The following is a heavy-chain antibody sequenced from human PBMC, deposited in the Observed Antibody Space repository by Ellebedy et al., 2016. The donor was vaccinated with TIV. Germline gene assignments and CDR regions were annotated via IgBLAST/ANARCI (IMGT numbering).Heavy chain of an antibody. CDR1: GFTFDDYT. D-gene: IGHD2-15*01. Sequence: GESLKISCAVSGFTFDDYTMHWVRQVPGKGLEWVSLISWGGTVTFYADSVKGRFTISRDNAKNYLFLQMNSLTAEDTAFYYCAKGTGNSYYSDWGQGALVTVSS. CDR2: ISWGGTVT. V-gene: IGHV3-43*01. CDR3: AKGTGNSYYSD. J-gene: IGHJ4*02.